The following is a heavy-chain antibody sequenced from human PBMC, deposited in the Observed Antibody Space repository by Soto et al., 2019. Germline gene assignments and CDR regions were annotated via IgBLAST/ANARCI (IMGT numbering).Heavy chain of an antibody. CDR2: MYPGDSDT. Sequence: GESLKISCKGSGYTFNDYWIGWVRQMPGRGLEWMGIMYPGDSDTRYSPSFQGQVTISADKSISTAYLQWSSLKASDTAMYYCGRAPPGRNGHNRFDYWGQGTLVAVSS. J-gene: IGHJ4*02. CDR3: GRAPPGRNGHNRFDY. D-gene: IGHD2-15*01. CDR1: GYTFNDYW. V-gene: IGHV5-51*01.